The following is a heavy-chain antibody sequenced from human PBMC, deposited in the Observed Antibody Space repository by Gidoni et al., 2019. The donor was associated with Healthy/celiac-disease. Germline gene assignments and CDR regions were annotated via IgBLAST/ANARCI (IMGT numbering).Heavy chain of an antibody. CDR3: AKDRDVDTAMFYYYMDV. Sequence: QVQLVESGGGVVQPGRSLRLSCAAPGFTFRSYGMHWVRQAPGKGLEWVAVISYDGSKKYYADSVKGRFTISRDNSKNTLYLQMNSLRAEDTAVYYCAKDRDVDTAMFYYYMDVWGKGTTVTVSS. CDR1: GFTFRSYG. V-gene: IGHV3-30*18. CDR2: ISYDGSKK. J-gene: IGHJ6*03. D-gene: IGHD5-18*01.